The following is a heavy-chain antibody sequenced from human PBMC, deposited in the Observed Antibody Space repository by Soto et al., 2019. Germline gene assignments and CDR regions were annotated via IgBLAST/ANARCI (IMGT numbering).Heavy chain of an antibody. V-gene: IGHV2-5*02. CDR3: APRRSSSWYHLFDY. Sequence: QITLKESGPTLVKPTQTLTLTCTFSGFSLSTSGVGVGWIRQPPGKALEWLALISWDDDKRYSPSLKSRLTITKDTSKNQVVLTMTNMDPVDTATYYCAPRRSSSWYHLFDYWGQGTLVTVSS. CDR2: ISWDDDK. J-gene: IGHJ4*02. CDR1: GFSLSTSGVG. D-gene: IGHD6-13*01.